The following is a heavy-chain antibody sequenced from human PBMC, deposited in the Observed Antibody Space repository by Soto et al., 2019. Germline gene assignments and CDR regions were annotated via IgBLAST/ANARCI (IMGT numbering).Heavy chain of an antibody. J-gene: IGHJ4*02. V-gene: IGHV1-3*01. D-gene: IGHD3-22*01. CDR2: INAGNGNT. CDR3: ARVDDDTSGYYYVYGY. CDR1: GYTFTSYA. Sequence: ASVKVSCKASGYTFTSYAMHWVRQAPGQRLEWLGWINAGNGNTKYSQKFQGRVTITRDTSASTAYMELSSLRSEDTAVYYCARVDDDTSGYYYVYGYWGQGSLVTGS.